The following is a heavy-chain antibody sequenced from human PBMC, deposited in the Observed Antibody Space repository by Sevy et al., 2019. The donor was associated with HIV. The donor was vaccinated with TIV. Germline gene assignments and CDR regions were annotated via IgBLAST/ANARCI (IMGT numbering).Heavy chain of an antibody. J-gene: IGHJ4*02. Sequence: SGPTLVKPTQTLTLTCTFSGFSLSTSGVGVGWIRQPPGKALEWLSLIYWDDNKRYSPSLRSRITITKDTSKNQVVLIMTNMDPVDTATYYCAHSLYGDYIGGYFDYWGQGTLVTVSS. CDR2: IYWDDNK. V-gene: IGHV2-5*02. CDR1: GFSLSTSGVG. CDR3: AHSLYGDYIGGYFDY. D-gene: IGHD4-17*01.